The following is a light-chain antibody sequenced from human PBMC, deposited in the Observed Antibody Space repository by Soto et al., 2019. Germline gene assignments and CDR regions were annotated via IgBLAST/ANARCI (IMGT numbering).Light chain of an antibody. V-gene: IGLV2-14*01. J-gene: IGLJ1*01. CDR3: SSYTSSSTYV. CDR2: DVS. Sequence: QSALTQPASVSGSPGQSIAISCTGTISDVGGYNYVSWYQQHPGKAPKLKVYDVSSRPSGVSNRVSGSKSGNTASLTISGLQAEDEADYYCSSYTSSSTYVFGTGTKVTVL. CDR1: ISDVGGYNY.